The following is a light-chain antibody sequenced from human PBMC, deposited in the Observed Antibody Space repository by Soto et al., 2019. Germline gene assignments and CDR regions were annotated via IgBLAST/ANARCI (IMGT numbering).Light chain of an antibody. CDR3: MQAPQTPPYT. J-gene: IGKJ2*01. CDR1: QSLLQSNGYNY. V-gene: IGKV2-28*01. CDR2: LGS. Sequence: DVVMTQSPLYLPVTPGESASISCRSSQSLLQSNGYNYVDWYQQKPGQSPQLLIYLGSLRAVGVPDRFSGSGSGTEFTLTISRMEAEDVGFYYCMQAPQTPPYTFGQGTKVDIK.